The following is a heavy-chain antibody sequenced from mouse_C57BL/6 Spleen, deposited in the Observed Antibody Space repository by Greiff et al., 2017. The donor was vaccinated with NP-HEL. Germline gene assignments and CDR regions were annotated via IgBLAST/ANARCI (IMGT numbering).Heavy chain of an antibody. CDR1: GYSFTDYN. D-gene: IGHD1-1*01. J-gene: IGHJ1*03. CDR2: INPNYGTT. CDR3: ASNYGSSLYWYFDV. Sequence: EVQLQQSGPELVKPGASVKISCKASGYSFTDYNMNWVKQSNGKSLEWIGVINPNYGTTSYNQKFKGKATLTVDQSSSTAYMQLNSLTSEDSAVYYCASNYGSSLYWYFDVWGTGTTVTVSS. V-gene: IGHV1-39*01.